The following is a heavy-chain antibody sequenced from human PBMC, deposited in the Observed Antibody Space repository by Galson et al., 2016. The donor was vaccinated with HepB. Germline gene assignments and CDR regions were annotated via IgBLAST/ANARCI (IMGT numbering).Heavy chain of an antibody. J-gene: IGHJ6*02. CDR3: ARRTPISGVVGWGYNMDV. Sequence: SLRLSCAASGFTVSSHYMGWVRQAPGKGLEWVSTIYPGGETHYADSLKGRFTISRDNSKNTLYLQMNSLRVEDTAVYYCARRTPISGVVGWGYNMDVWGQGTTVTVSS. D-gene: IGHD3-3*01. V-gene: IGHV3-53*01. CDR1: GFTVSSHY. CDR2: IYPGGET.